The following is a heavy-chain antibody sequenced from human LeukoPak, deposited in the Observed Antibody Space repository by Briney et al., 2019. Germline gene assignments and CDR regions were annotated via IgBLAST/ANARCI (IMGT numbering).Heavy chain of an antibody. V-gene: IGHV3-7*01. CDR2: IKQDGSEK. J-gene: IGHJ4*02. CDR1: GFTFSSYW. D-gene: IGHD3-10*01. CDR3: AREGRLWFGEFRRKYYFDY. Sequence: GGSLRLSCAASGFTFSSYWMSWVRQAPGKGLEWVANIKQDGSEKYYVDSVKGRFTISRDNAKNSLYLQMNSLRAEDTAVYYCAREGRLWFGEFRRKYYFDYWGQGTLVTVSS.